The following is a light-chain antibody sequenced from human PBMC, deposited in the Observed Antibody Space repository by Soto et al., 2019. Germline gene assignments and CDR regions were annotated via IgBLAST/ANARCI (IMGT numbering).Light chain of an antibody. V-gene: IGKV3-15*01. CDR3: QQYYYWPPWT. CDR1: QSVSSN. CDR2: GVS. J-gene: IGKJ1*01. Sequence: IVMTQSPATLSVSPGERATLSCRASQSVSSNLAWYQQKPGQAPRLVIYGVSTRATGVPARFSGSGSGTEFTLTISSLQSEDFAVYYCQQYYYWPPWTFGQGTKVDIK.